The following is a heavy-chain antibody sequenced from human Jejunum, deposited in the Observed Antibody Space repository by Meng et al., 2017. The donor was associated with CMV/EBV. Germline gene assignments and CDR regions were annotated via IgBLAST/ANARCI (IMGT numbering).Heavy chain of an antibody. J-gene: IGHJ4*02. V-gene: IGHV3-48*03. CDR3: ARGRSLYFFDF. D-gene: IGHD1-26*01. Sequence: AASGFTFSGYNMNWFRQAPGMGLEWVAYISGGGVPKFYADSVKGRFAISRDNAKNSLFLQLDNVRAEDTAVYYCARGRSLYFFDFWGQGTLVTVSS. CDR1: GFTFSGYN. CDR2: ISGGGVPK.